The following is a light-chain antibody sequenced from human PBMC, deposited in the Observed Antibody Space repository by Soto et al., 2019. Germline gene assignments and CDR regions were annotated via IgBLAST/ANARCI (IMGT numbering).Light chain of an antibody. CDR3: QQYNSYPYT. Sequence: DIQLTQSPSSLSASVGDRVTISCRASQSISTSLNWYQQKAGTAPRLLIYGASSVKSGVPPRFSGSGSGRDFTLTISSLRPEDSATYYCQQYNSYPYTFGQGTKVDIK. J-gene: IGKJ2*01. CDR2: GAS. V-gene: IGKV1-39*01. CDR1: QSISTS.